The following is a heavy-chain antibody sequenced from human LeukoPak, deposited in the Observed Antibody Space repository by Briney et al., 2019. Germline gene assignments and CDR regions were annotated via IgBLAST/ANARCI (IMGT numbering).Heavy chain of an antibody. CDR1: GVSISSGGYY. CDR2: TYCSGTT. D-gene: IGHD4-17*01. V-gene: IGHV4-31*03. Sequence: SETLPLTCTVSGVSISSGGYYWSWIRQHPEKGLEWIGCTYCSGTTYYHPSLTSRVAISVDTSKNQFSLKLSSVTAADTAVYYRARSGTVTTWNYWGQGTLVTVSS. CDR3: ARSGTVTTWNY. J-gene: IGHJ4*02.